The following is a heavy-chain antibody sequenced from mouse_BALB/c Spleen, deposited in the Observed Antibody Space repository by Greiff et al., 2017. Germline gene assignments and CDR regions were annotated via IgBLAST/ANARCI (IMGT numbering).Heavy chain of an antibody. CDR1: GFTFSSYA. Sequence: VQLVESGGGLVKPGGSLKLSCAASGFTFSSYAMSWVRQPPGKGLEWLGMIWGDGSTDYNSALKSRLSISKDNSKSQVFLKMNSLQTDDTARYYCARDLRGDYWGQGTSVTVSS. V-gene: IGHV2-6-7*01. CDR2: IWGDGST. CDR3: ARDLRGDY. J-gene: IGHJ4*01.